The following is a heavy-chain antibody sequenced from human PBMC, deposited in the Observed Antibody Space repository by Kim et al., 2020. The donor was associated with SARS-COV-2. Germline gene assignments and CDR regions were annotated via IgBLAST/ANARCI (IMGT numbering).Heavy chain of an antibody. CDR2: INHSGST. CDR3: ARGGPRSGWNRNYYYYGMDV. J-gene: IGHJ6*02. Sequence: SETLSLTCAVYGGSFSGYYWSWIRQPPGKGLEWIGEINHSGSTNYNPSLKSRVTISVDTSKNQFSLKLSSVTAADTAVYYCARGGPRSGWNRNYYYYGMDVWGQGTTGTVSS. D-gene: IGHD6-19*01. CDR1: GGSFSGYY. V-gene: IGHV4-34*01.